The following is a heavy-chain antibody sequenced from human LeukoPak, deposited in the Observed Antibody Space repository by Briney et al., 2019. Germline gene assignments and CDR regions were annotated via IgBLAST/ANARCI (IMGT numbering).Heavy chain of an antibody. J-gene: IGHJ4*02. CDR1: GFTFSSYA. Sequence: PGGSLRLSCAASGFTFSSYAMNWVRQAPGKGLEWVSGMSGSGGTIYYLDSVKGRFTISRDNSKNTLSLQMNSLRTEDTAVYYCAKGEGFGESPLDYWGQGTLVTVSS. V-gene: IGHV3-23*01. CDR3: AKGEGFGESPLDY. CDR2: MSGSGGTI. D-gene: IGHD3-10*01.